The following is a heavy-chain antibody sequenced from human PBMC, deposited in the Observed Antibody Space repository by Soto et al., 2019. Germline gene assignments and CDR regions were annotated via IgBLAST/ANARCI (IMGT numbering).Heavy chain of an antibody. D-gene: IGHD2-8*01. J-gene: IGHJ6*02. V-gene: IGHV1-18*04. CDR3: ARDLGLHNGYYYGMDV. Sequence: QVQLVQSGGEVKKPGASVKVSGKASGYTFTSYGFSWVRQAPGQGLEWRGWISSNTGYTNHAQKLQDRVTMTTDTSTGTAYMELRSLRSDDTAVYYCARDLGLHNGYYYGMDVWGQGTTVTVSS. CDR1: GYTFTSYG. CDR2: ISSNTGYT.